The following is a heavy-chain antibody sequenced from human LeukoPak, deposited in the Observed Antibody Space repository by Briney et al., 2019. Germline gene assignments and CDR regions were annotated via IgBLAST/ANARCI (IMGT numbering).Heavy chain of an antibody. Sequence: GGSLRLSCAASGFTFSSYEMNWVRQAPGKGLEWVSYISSSGSTIYYADSVKGRFTISRDNAKNSLYLQMNSLRAEDTAVYYCARGPNYYDSSGYPYYYYYMDVWGEGTTVTISS. V-gene: IGHV3-48*03. CDR3: ARGPNYYDSSGYPYYYYYMDV. CDR1: GFTFSSYE. CDR2: ISSSGSTI. D-gene: IGHD3-22*01. J-gene: IGHJ6*03.